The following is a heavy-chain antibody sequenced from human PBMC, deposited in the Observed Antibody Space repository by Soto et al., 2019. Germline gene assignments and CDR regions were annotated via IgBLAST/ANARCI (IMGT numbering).Heavy chain of an antibody. Sequence: PGESLKISCKGSGYSFTSYWISWVRQMPGKVLEWMGRIDPSDSYTNYSPSFQGHVTISADKSISTAYLQWSSLKASDTAMYYCARRRAYDYVWGSHTTTYYYYGMDVWGQGXTVTVSS. D-gene: IGHD3-16*01. CDR1: GYSFTSYW. V-gene: IGHV5-10-1*01. J-gene: IGHJ6*02. CDR2: IDPSDSYT. CDR3: ARRRAYDYVWGSHTTTYYYYGMDV.